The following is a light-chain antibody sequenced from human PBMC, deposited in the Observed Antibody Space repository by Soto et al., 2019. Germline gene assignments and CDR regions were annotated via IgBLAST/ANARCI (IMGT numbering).Light chain of an antibody. CDR2: GAS. CDR1: QSVGTK. CDR3: QQRSNWPTWT. J-gene: IGKJ1*01. Sequence: EIVMTQSPAALSVSPGERATLSCRASQSVGTKLAWYQQKPGQAPRLLIYGASTRATSIPARFSGSGSGTDFTLTISSLEPEDSAVYYCQQRSNWPTWTFGQGTKVDIK. V-gene: IGKV3-11*01.